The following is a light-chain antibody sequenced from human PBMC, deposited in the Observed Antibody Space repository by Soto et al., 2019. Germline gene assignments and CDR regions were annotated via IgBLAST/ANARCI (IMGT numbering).Light chain of an antibody. CDR3: AALDDSLSAGV. J-gene: IGLJ3*02. CDR2: TND. V-gene: IGLV1-47*01. CDR1: SSNVGNNF. Sequence: QSVLTQPPSASATPGQRVIISCSGSSSNVGNNFVHWYQQFPGTAPNLLIYTNDQRPSGVPDRFSGSKSGTSASLAISGLRSEDEADYYCAALDDSLSAGVFGGGTKLTVL.